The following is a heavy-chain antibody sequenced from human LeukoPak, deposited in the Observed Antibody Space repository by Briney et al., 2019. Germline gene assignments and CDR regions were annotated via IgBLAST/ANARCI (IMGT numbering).Heavy chain of an antibody. CDR2: IYYSGST. D-gene: IGHD6-6*01. V-gene: IGHV4-61*05. CDR3: ARVYSSWYLDY. Sequence: SETLSLTCTVSGGSISSSSYYWGWIRQPPGKGLEWIGYIYYSGSTNYNPSLKSRVTISVDTSKNQFSLKLSSVTAADTAVYYCARVYSSWYLDYWGQGTLVTVSS. CDR1: GGSISSSSYY. J-gene: IGHJ4*02.